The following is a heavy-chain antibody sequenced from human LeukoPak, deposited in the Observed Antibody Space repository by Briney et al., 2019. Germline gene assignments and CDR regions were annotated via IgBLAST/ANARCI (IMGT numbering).Heavy chain of an antibody. CDR1: GYTFTSYG. CDR2: ISAYNGNT. J-gene: IGHJ1*01. Sequence: AXVKVSCKASGYTFTSYGISWVRQAPGQGVEWMGWISAYNGNTKYAQKLQGRVTMTTDTSTSTAYMELRSLRSDDTAVYYCARVGLHYDILTGYELPGPQYFRHWGQGTLVTVSS. CDR3: ARVGLHYDILTGYELPGPQYFRH. D-gene: IGHD3-9*01. V-gene: IGHV1-18*01.